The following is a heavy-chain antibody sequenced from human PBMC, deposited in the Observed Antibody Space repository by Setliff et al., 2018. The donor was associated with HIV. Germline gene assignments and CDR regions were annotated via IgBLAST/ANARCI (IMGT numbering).Heavy chain of an antibody. Sequence: PVGSLRLSCAASGFTFSSYEMNWVRQAPGKGLEWVSYISSSGSTVYYADSAKGRFTISRDNAKNSLYLQMNSLRAEDTAVYYCAILDVDTTMVIYYGMDVWGQGTTVTVSS. D-gene: IGHD5-18*01. V-gene: IGHV3-48*03. CDR2: ISSSGSTV. CDR3: AILDVDTTMVIYYGMDV. CDR1: GFTFSSYE. J-gene: IGHJ6*02.